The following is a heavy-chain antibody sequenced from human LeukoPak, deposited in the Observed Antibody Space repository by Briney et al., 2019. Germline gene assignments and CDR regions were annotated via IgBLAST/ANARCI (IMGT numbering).Heavy chain of an antibody. CDR2: INPSGGST. CDR1: GGTFSSYA. J-gene: IGHJ4*02. V-gene: IGHV1-46*01. D-gene: IGHD6-19*01. Sequence: VASVKVSCKASGGTFSSYAISWVRQAPGQGLEWMGIINPSGGSTSYAQKFQGRVTMTRDTSTSTVYMELSSLRSEDTAVYYCARDGLSSGWYSHYFDYWGQGTLVTVSS. CDR3: ARDGLSSGWYSHYFDY.